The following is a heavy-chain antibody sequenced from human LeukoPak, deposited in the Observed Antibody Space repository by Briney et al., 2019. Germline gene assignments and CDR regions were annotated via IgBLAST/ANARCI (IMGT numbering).Heavy chain of an antibody. J-gene: IGHJ4*01. Sequence: SQTLSLTCAISGDSVSSGSAAWNWIRQSPSGGLEWLGRTYHRSQWYNGYAVSVKSRITINPDTSKNQFSLQLSSVTPEDTAVYYCARGNSGYIDYWGHGTLVTVSS. D-gene: IGHD1-26*01. V-gene: IGHV6-1*01. CDR2: TYHRSQWYN. CDR3: ARGNSGYIDY. CDR1: GDSVSSGSAA.